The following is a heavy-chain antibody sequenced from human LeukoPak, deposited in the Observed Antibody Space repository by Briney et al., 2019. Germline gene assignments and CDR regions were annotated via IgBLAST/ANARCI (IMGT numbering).Heavy chain of an antibody. CDR1: GFTFSSYS. V-gene: IGHV3-49*04. D-gene: IGHD2-2*01. J-gene: IGHJ4*02. CDR3: TRNPYCSSTSCSLSYFDY. Sequence: GGSLRLSCAASGFTFSSYSMSWVRQAPGKGLEWVGFIRSKAYGGTTEYAAAVKGRVTMSRDESKIIAYLQMNSLKTEDTAVYYCTRNPYCSSTSCSLSYFDYWGPGNLVTVSS. CDR2: IRSKAYGGTT.